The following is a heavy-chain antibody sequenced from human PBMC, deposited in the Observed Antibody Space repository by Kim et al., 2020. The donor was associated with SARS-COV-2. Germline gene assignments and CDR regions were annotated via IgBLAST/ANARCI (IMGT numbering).Heavy chain of an antibody. CDR1: EFTFDDYT. Sequence: GGSLRLSCAASEFTFDDYTMHWVRQAPGKGLEWVSLISWDGYSTYYADSVKGRFTISRDNSRNSLYLQMNSLTTEDTALYYCAKAYSGWYESDYYYDMDVWGQGTTVTVSS. V-gene: IGHV3-43*01. D-gene: IGHD6-19*01. CDR3: AKAYSGWYESDYYYDMDV. J-gene: IGHJ6*02. CDR2: ISWDGYST.